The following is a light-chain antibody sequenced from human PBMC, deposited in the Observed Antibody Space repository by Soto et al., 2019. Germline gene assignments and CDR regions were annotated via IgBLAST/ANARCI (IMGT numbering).Light chain of an antibody. CDR3: SSYTSFSTLV. J-gene: IGLJ2*01. V-gene: IGLV2-14*01. Sequence: QSVLTQPASVSGSRGQAIIISCTGSSSDVGGYNYVSWYQQHPGKAPKLMIYEVSNRPSGVSNRFSGSKSGNTASLSISGLQAEDEADYYCSSYTSFSTLVFGGGTKATVL. CDR2: EVS. CDR1: SSDVGGYNY.